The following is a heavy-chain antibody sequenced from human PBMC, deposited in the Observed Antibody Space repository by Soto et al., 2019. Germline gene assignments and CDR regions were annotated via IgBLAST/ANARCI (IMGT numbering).Heavy chain of an antibody. CDR1: GFTFSNYA. CDR3: AKGGRRVLIPMDV. J-gene: IGHJ6*02. Sequence: QLLESGGGLVQTGGSLRLSCTASGFTFSNYAMSWVRQAPGKGLEWVSGIRSSGESTYYADSVKGRLTISRDNSKNMLYLQINSLRAEDTAGYYCAKGGRRVLIPMDVWGQGTTVTVSS. D-gene: IGHD2-8*01. CDR2: IRSSGEST. V-gene: IGHV3-23*01.